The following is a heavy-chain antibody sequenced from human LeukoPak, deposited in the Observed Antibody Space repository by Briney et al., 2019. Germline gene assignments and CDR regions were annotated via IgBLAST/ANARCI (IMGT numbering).Heavy chain of an antibody. CDR1: GFTFSTYW. Sequence: GGSLRLSCAASGFTFSTYWMSWVRQAPGKGLDWVANIKQDGSEKYYVDSVEGRFTISRDNAKNSLYLQMSSLRAEDTAVYYCARDANNWSDGPAIDAFDIWGQGTMVTVSS. D-gene: IGHD1-20*01. V-gene: IGHV3-7*01. CDR2: IKQDGSEK. CDR3: ARDANNWSDGPAIDAFDI. J-gene: IGHJ3*02.